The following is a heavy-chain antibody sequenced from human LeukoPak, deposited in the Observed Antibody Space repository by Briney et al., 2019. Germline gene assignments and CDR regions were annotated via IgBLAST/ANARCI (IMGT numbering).Heavy chain of an antibody. J-gene: IGHJ4*02. D-gene: IGHD3-10*01. Sequence: ASVKVSCKASGYTFTGYYMHWVRQAPGQGLEWMGWINPNSGGTNYAQKFQGRVTMTKDTSISTAYMELNRLRSDDTAVYYCARDRDYGSGIFDYWGQGTLVTVSS. CDR1: GYTFTGYY. CDR3: ARDRDYGSGIFDY. CDR2: INPNSGGT. V-gene: IGHV1-2*02.